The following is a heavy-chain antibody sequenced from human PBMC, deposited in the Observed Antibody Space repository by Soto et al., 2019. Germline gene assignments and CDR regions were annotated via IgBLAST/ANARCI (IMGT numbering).Heavy chain of an antibody. Sequence: QVQLQESGPGLVKPSQTLSLTCTVSGGSISSGDYYWSWIRQPPGKGLEWIGYILYSGTTNYTPSLESRLTISVVPSKYQFSLKLISVTAADTAVYYCARNGALDYWGRGTLVTVSS. D-gene: IGHD2-8*01. CDR3: ARNGALDY. CDR1: GGSISSGDYY. CDR2: ILYSGTT. J-gene: IGHJ4*02. V-gene: IGHV4-30-4*01.